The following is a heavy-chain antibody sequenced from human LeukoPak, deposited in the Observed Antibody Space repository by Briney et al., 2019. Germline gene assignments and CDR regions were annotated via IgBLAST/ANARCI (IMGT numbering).Heavy chain of an antibody. CDR1: GFTFNSYA. Sequence: GGSLRLSCAASGFTFNSYAVSWVRQAPGKGLEWVSGISGSGGSTYYADSVKGRFTVSRDNSKNALYMQMNSLRVEDTAVYYCAKDVIKGSPLWVDYFDYWGQGTLVTVSS. D-gene: IGHD5-18*01. J-gene: IGHJ4*02. V-gene: IGHV3-23*01. CDR3: AKDVIKGSPLWVDYFDY. CDR2: ISGSGGST.